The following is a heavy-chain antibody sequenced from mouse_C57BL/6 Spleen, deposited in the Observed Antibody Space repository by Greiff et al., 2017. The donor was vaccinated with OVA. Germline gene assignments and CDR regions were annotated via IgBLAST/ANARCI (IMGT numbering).Heavy chain of an antibody. CDR3: ARRGEVYAMDY. Sequence: EVKLMESGGGLVKPGGSLKLSCAASGFTFSDYGMHWVRQAPEKGLEWVAYISSGSSTIYYADTVKGRFTLSRDNAKNTLFLQMTSLRSEDTAVYYCARRGEVYAMDYWGQGTSVTVSS. V-gene: IGHV5-17*01. J-gene: IGHJ4*01. CDR1: GFTFSDYG. CDR2: ISSGSSTI.